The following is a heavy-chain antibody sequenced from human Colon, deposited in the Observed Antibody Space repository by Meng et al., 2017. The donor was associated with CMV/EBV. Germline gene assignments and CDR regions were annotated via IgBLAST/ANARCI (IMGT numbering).Heavy chain of an antibody. J-gene: IGHJ5*02. CDR1: GFTSSSYG. D-gene: IGHD2-2*01. CDR2: IRYNGESK. V-gene: IGHV3-30*02. CDR3: AKVNTQYCSSVSCPKGGFDP. Sequence: GGSLRLSCEGAGFTSSSYGMNWVRQAPGKGLEWVAFIRYNGESKLYADSVRGRFFISRDNSKNMLYLQMNSLKPEDTALYYCAKVNTQYCSSVSCPKGGFDPWGQGTLVTVSS.